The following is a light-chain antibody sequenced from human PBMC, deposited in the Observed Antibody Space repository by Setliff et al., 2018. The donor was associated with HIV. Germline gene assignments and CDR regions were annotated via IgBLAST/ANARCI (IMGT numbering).Light chain of an antibody. J-gene: IGLJ1*01. CDR3: CSYAGSYTFV. CDR1: SSDVGGFNY. V-gene: IGLV2-11*01. Sequence: QSVLTQPASVSGSPGQSITISCTGTSSDVGGFNYVSWYQQHPGKAPKLMIYGVSKRPSGVPARFSGFKSGNTASLTISGLQPEDEADYYCCSYAGSYTFVFGKGTKVTVL. CDR2: GVS.